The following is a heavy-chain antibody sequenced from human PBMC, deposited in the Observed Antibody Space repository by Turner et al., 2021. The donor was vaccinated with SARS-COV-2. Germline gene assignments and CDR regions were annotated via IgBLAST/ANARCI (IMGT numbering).Heavy chain of an antibody. CDR3: ARQAAGQGLDY. CDR1: GGSIRSSSYF. V-gene: IGHV4-39*01. Sequence: QVQLQESGPGLGKPSETLSLTCTVSGGSIRSSSYFWGWIRQPPTKELEWVGSIYYSGTTYYNPSLKSRVSLSIEPSKNQFSMKLTSVTAADTALYYCARQAAGQGLDYWGRGILVTVSS. CDR2: IYYSGTT. J-gene: IGHJ4*02. D-gene: IGHD3-10*01.